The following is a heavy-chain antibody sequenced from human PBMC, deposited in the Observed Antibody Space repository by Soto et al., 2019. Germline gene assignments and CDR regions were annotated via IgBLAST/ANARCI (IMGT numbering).Heavy chain of an antibody. CDR2: ISYDGSNK. J-gene: IGHJ6*02. V-gene: IGHV3-30-3*01. CDR1: GFTFSSYA. Sequence: GGSLRLSCAASGFTFSSYAMHWVRQAPGKGLEWVAVISYDGSNKYYADSVKGRFTISRDNSKNTLYLQMNSLRAEDTAVYYCAREREYYDFWSGSASYYYGMDVWGQGTTVTVSS. D-gene: IGHD3-3*01. CDR3: AREREYYDFWSGSASYYYGMDV.